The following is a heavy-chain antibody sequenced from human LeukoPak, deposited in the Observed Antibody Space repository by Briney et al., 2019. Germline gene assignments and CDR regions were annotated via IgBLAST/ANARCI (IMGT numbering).Heavy chain of an antibody. D-gene: IGHD4-17*01. CDR1: GFTFSSYE. CDR3: ARVLPYGDYDYYFDY. V-gene: IGHV3-48*03. Sequence: GGSLRLSCAASGFTFSSYEMNWVRQARGKGLEWVSYISSSGSTIYYADSVKGRFTISRDNAKNSLYLQMNSLRAEDTAVYYCARVLPYGDYDYYFDYWGQGTLVTVSS. J-gene: IGHJ4*02. CDR2: ISSSGSTI.